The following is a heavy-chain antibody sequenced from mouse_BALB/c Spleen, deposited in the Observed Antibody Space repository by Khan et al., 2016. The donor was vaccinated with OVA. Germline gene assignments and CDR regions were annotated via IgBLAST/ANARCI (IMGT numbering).Heavy chain of an antibody. CDR2: ISYSGVT. V-gene: IGHV3-2*02. D-gene: IGHD1-1*01. J-gene: IGHJ2*01. CDR1: GYSITSGYA. Sequence: EVQLVESGPGLVKPSQSLSLTCTVTGYSITSGYAWNWIRQFPGNKLEWMGYISYSGVTSYTPSLKSRISITRDTSKNQFFLQLTSVTTEDTATYYCARGNYYGYYFDYWGQGTTLTGSS. CDR3: ARGNYYGYYFDY.